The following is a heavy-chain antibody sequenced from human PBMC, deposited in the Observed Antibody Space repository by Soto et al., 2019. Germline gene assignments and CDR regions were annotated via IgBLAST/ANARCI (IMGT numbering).Heavy chain of an antibody. CDR2: IDPSDSQT. D-gene: IGHD2-15*01. V-gene: IGHV5-10-1*01. J-gene: IGHJ5*02. CDR3: EREGGGSFEA. CDR1: GYSLAGYW. Sequence: PGQSLKISCKGSGYSLAGYWITWVRQMPGKGLEWMGRIDPSDSQTYYSPSFRGHVTISAAKSITTVFLQWSSLRAEDTAVYYCEREGGGSFEAWGQGTLVTVSS.